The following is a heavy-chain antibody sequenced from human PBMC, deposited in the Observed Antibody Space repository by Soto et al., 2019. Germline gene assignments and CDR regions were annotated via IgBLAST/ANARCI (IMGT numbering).Heavy chain of an antibody. Sequence: PSETLSLTCTVSGGSISSYYWSWIRQPPGKGLEWIGYIYYSGSTNYNPSLKSRVTISVDTSKNQFSLKLSSVTAANTAVYYCARHLAAVVHWFDPWGQGTLVTVSS. V-gene: IGHV4-59*01. CDR2: IYYSGST. CDR3: ARHLAAVVHWFDP. J-gene: IGHJ5*02. CDR1: GGSISSYY. D-gene: IGHD6-19*01.